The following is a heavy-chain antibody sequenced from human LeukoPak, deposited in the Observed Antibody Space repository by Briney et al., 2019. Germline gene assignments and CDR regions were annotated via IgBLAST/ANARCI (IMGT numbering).Heavy chain of an antibody. CDR1: GFTFSSYS. Sequence: SGGSLRLSCAASGFTFSSYSMNWVRQAPGKGLEWVSSISSSSSYIYHADSVKGRFTISRDNAKNSLYLQMNSLRAEDTAVYYCASGVSGTSWLRWGQGTLVTVSS. D-gene: IGHD2-2*01. J-gene: IGHJ4*02. CDR3: ASGVSGTSWLR. V-gene: IGHV3-21*01. CDR2: ISSSSSYI.